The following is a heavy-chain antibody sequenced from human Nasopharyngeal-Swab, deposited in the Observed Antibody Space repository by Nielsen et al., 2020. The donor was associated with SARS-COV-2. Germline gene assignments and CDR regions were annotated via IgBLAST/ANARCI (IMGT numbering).Heavy chain of an antibody. J-gene: IGHJ3*02. CDR3: AGYSGYDYGAFDI. V-gene: IGHV3-30*03. D-gene: IGHD5-12*01. CDR2: ISYDGSNK. CDR1: GFTFSDYY. Sequence: GESLKSACAASGFTFSDYYMSWIRQAPGKGLEWVAVISYDGSNKYYADSVKGRFTISRDNSKNTLYLQMNSLRAEDTAVYYCAGYSGYDYGAFDIWGQGTMVTVSS.